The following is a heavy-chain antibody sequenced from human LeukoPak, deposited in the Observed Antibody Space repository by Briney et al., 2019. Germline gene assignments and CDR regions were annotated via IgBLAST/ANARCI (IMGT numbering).Heavy chain of an antibody. D-gene: IGHD4-17*01. Sequence: GGSLRLSCAASGFTFSGSAMHWVRQASGKGLEWVGRIRSKANSYATAYAASVKGRFTISRDDSKNTAYLQMNRLRAEDTAVYYCAKDETTVTTGFDPWGQGTLVTVSS. J-gene: IGHJ5*02. CDR3: AKDETTVTTGFDP. V-gene: IGHV3-73*01. CDR1: GFTFSGSA. CDR2: IRSKANSYAT.